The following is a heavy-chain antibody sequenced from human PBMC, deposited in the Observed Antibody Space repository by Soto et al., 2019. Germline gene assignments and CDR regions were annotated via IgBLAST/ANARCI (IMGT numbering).Heavy chain of an antibody. CDR2: ISGSGGGT. J-gene: IGHJ4*02. CDR1: GFTFSSYA. V-gene: IGHV3-23*01. Sequence: GGSLRLSCAASGFTFSSYAMSWVRQAPGKGLEWVSTISGSGGGTYYADSVKGRFTISRDNSKNTLYLQMNSLRAEDTAVYYCAKDQGRSWYEIDYWGQGTLVTVSS. CDR3: AKDQGRSWYEIDY. D-gene: IGHD6-13*01.